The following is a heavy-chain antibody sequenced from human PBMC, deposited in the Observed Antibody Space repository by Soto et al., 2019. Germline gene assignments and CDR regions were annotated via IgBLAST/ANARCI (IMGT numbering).Heavy chain of an antibody. Sequence: QVQLVQSGAEVKKPGASVKVSCKASGYTFTSYAMHWVRQAPGQRLEWMGWINDGNGNTKYSQKFQGRVTITRDTSASTAYMELSSLRSEDTAVYYCARRCSSTSCYGGFDPWGQGTLVTVSS. CDR1: GYTFTSYA. D-gene: IGHD2-2*01. CDR2: INDGNGNT. CDR3: ARRCSSTSCYGGFDP. J-gene: IGHJ5*02. V-gene: IGHV1-3*01.